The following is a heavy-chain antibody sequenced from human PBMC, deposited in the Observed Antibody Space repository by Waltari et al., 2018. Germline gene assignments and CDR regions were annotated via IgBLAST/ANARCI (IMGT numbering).Heavy chain of an antibody. D-gene: IGHD6-13*01. CDR2: ISSSSSTI. CDR1: GFTFSSYS. Sequence: EVQLVESGGGLVQPGGSLRLCCAASGFTFSSYSMNWVRQAPGKGLEWVSYISSSSSTIYYADSVKGRFTISRDNAKNSLYLQMNSLRAEDTAVYYCARDRSQYSSSPPDYWGQGTLVTVSS. V-gene: IGHV3-48*04. J-gene: IGHJ4*02. CDR3: ARDRSQYSSSPPDY.